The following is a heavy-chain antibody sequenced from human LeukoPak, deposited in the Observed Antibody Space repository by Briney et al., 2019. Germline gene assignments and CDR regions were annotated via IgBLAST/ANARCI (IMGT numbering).Heavy chain of an antibody. J-gene: IGHJ3*02. CDR1: GFTVSSNY. Sequence: PGGSLRLSCAASGFTVSSNYMSWVRQAPGKGLEWVAFIYSGGSTYYADFVKGRFTISRDNSKNTLYLQMNSLRAEDTAVYYCARDLDAFDIWGQRTMVTVSS. V-gene: IGHV3-66*01. CDR2: IYSGGST. CDR3: ARDLDAFDI.